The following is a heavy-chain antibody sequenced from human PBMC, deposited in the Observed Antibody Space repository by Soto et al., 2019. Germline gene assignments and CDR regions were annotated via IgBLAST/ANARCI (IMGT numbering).Heavy chain of an antibody. D-gene: IGHD4-17*01. CDR1: GFTFSDYY. CDR3: ARVVTDYGDYLLAFDY. V-gene: IGHV3-11*01. J-gene: IGHJ4*02. CDR2: ISSSGSTI. Sequence: PGGSLRLACAASGFTFSDYYMSWIRQAPGKGLEWVSYISSSGSTIYYADSVKGRFTISRDNAKNSLYLQMNSLRAEDTDVYYCARVVTDYGDYLLAFDYWGQGTLVTVSS.